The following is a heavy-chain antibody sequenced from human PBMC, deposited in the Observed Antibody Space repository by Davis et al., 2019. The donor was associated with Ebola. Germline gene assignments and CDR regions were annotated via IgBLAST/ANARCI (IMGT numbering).Heavy chain of an antibody. CDR2: ISADNGNA. CDR3: ARIPSGIKGTYADY. J-gene: IGHJ4*01. V-gene: IGHV1-18*01. Sequence: ASVKVSCKASGYTFAGYGISWVRQAPGQGLEWMGWISADNGNANYAQKFRGRLTLTTETSTTTAYIDLRTLRSDDTAVYYCARIPSGIKGTYADYWGQGSLIIVSS. D-gene: IGHD1-14*01. CDR1: GYTFAGYG.